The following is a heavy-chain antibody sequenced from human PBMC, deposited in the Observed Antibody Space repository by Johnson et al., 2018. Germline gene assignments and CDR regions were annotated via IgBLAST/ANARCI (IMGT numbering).Heavy chain of an antibody. CDR1: GFTFSSYA. CDR3: ARDGATYYGDYYYMDV. Sequence: QVQLQESGGGVVQPGRSLRLSCAASGFTFSSYAMHWVRQAPGKGLEWVAVISYDGSNKYYADSVKGRFTISRDNSKNTLYLQMNSLRAEDTAVYYCARDGATYYGDYYYMDVWGKGTTVTVSS. J-gene: IGHJ6*03. V-gene: IGHV3-30*14. CDR2: ISYDGSNK. D-gene: IGHD3-3*01.